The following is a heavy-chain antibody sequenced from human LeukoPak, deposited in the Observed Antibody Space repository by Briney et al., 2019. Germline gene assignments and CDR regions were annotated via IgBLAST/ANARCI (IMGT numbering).Heavy chain of an antibody. CDR1: GFTFSSYA. J-gene: IGHJ4*02. CDR3: AKDPHFGVVIIPHFDY. D-gene: IGHD3-3*01. CDR2: ISGSGGST. V-gene: IGHV3-23*01. Sequence: PGGSLRLSCAAPGFTFSSYAMSWVRQAPGKGLEWVSAISGSGGSTYYADSVKGRFTISRDNSKNTLYLQMNSLRAEDTAVYYCAKDPHFGVVIIPHFDYWGQGTLVTVSS.